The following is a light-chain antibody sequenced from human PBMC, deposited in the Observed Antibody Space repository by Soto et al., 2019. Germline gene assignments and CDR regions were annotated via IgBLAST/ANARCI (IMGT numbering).Light chain of an antibody. CDR1: QSVDRY. J-gene: IGKJ2*02. CDR3: QQRGKWPST. CDR2: DAY. V-gene: IGKV3-11*01. Sequence: EIVMTQSPATQSQSPLERATQSYQASQSVDRYVAWYQQKVGQAPRLLIYDAYTRATGVGARFTGSGSATDFSLTITSLEPEEFAVYYCQQRGKWPSTFGTGTKVDIK.